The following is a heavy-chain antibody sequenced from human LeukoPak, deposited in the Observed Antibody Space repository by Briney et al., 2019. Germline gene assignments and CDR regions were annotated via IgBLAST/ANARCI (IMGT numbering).Heavy chain of an antibody. V-gene: IGHV3-30*04. CDR3: ARDRSNIAASDGWFDP. J-gene: IGHJ5*02. D-gene: IGHD6-13*01. CDR1: GFTFSSYA. CDR2: ISYDGSNK. Sequence: GRSLRLSCAASGFTFSSYAMHWVRQAPGKGLEWVAVISYDGSNKYYADSVKGRFTISRDNAKNSLYLQMNSLRAEDTAVYYCARDRSNIAASDGWFDPWGQGTLVTVSS.